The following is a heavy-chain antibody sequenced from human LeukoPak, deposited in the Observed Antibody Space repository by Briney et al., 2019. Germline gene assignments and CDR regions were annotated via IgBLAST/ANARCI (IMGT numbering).Heavy chain of an antibody. J-gene: IGHJ3*02. CDR3: ARALWFGGWFDAFDI. D-gene: IGHD3-10*01. CDR1: GGSFSGYY. Sequence: SDTLPLTCAVYGGSFSGYYWSWIRNPPGKGLEWIGEINHSGSTNYNPSRKSRVTIPVDTSKNQFSLKLSSVTAADTAVYYCARALWFGGWFDAFDIWGQGTMVTVSS. CDR2: INHSGST. V-gene: IGHV4-34*01.